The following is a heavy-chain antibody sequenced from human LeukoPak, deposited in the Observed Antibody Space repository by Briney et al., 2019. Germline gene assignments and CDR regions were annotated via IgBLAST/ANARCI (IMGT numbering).Heavy chain of an antibody. D-gene: IGHD7-27*01. V-gene: IGHV1-2*02. CDR2: INPNSGGT. CDR3: ASSEWGLNYYYYYMDV. CDR1: GYTFTGYY. J-gene: IGHJ6*03. Sequence: ASVKVSCKTSGYTFTGYYMHWVRQAPGQGLEWVGWINPNSGGTNYAQKFQGRVTMTRDTSISTAYMELSRLRSDDTAVYYCASSEWGLNYYYYYMDVWGKGTTVTVSS.